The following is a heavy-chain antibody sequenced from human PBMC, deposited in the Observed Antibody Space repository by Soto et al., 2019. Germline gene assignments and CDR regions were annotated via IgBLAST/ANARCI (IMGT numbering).Heavy chain of an antibody. J-gene: IGHJ4*02. D-gene: IGHD3-22*01. V-gene: IGHV3-33*01. Sequence: GGSLRLSCAASGFTFSSYGMHWVRQAPGKGLEWVAVIWYDGSNKYYADSVKGRFTISRDNSKNTLYLQMNSLRAEDTAVYYCARDDAYYYDSSGLFDDWGQGTLVTSPQ. CDR2: IWYDGSNK. CDR1: GFTFSSYG. CDR3: ARDDAYYYDSSGLFDD.